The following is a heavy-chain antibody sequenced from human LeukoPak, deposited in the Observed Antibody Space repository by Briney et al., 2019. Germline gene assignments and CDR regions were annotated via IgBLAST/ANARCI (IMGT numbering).Heavy chain of an antibody. CDR1: GFTFSRYS. J-gene: IGHJ4*02. CDR2: IRSSSSTI. D-gene: IGHD6-13*01. CDR3: AKSLSDGYDY. V-gene: IGHV3-48*01. Sequence: GGSLRLSCAASGFTFSRYSMNWVRQAPGKGLEWVSYIRSSSSTIYYADSVKGRFTISRDNAKNSLYLEMNSLRADDTAVYYCAKSLSDGYDYWGQGTPVTVSS.